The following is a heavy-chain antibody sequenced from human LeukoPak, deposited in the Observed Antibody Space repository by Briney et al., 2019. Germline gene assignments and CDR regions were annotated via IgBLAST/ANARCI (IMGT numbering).Heavy chain of an antibody. D-gene: IGHD5-18*01. CDR1: GGTFSSYT. V-gene: IGHV1-69*02. J-gene: IGHJ4*02. Sequence: SVKVSCKASGGTFSSYTISWVRQAPGQGLEWMGRIIPILGIANYAQKFQGRVTMTRDTSISTAYMELSRLRSDDTAVYYCARVWDTAMVKDYWGQGTLVTVSS. CDR3: ARVWDTAMVKDY. CDR2: IIPILGIA.